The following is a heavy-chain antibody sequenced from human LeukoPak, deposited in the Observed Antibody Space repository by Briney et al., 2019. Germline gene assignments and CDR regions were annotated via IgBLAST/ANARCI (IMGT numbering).Heavy chain of an antibody. V-gene: IGHV4-38-2*02. CDR3: AREAERRIVN. CDR2: IHVSGTT. D-gene: IGHD1-1*01. J-gene: IGHJ4*02. Sequence: SETLSLTCVVSGFTISSGYYWGWIRQPPGKGLEWIANIHVSGTTFYNSSLNSRVAISIDTSKNQFSLKLSSVTAADTAVYFCAREAERRIVNWGRGTLVTISS. CDR1: GFTISSGYY.